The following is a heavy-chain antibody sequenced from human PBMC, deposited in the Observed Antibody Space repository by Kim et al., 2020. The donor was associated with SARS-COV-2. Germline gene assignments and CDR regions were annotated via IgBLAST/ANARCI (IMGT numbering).Heavy chain of an antibody. D-gene: IGHD2-21*01. J-gene: IGHJ3*02. V-gene: IGHV4-30-2*01. CDR3: ARGVVFAFDI. CDR2: T. Sequence: TDYNPSLKTRVTISIDESKNQESLKLSSVTAGDTAVYYWARGVVFAFDIWGQGTLVTVSS.